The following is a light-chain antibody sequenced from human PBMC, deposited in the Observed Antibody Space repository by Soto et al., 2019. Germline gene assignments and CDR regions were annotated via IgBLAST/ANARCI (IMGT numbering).Light chain of an antibody. CDR3: QQYGSSPRT. CDR2: GAS. V-gene: IGKV3-20*01. J-gene: IGKJ1*01. CDR1: QSVGSSY. Sequence: EIVLTQSPCTLSLPPGGRATLSCRVSQSVGSSYLAWYQQKPGQAPRLLIYGASSRATGIPDRFSGSGSGTDFTLTISRLEPEDFAVYYCQQYGSSPRTFGQGTKVDI.